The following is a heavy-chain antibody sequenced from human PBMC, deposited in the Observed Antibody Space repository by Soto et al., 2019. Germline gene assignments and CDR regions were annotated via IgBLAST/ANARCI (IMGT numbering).Heavy chain of an antibody. CDR1: GFTFSSYG. CDR3: AKDRITIFGVVSGGMDV. Sequence: TGGSLRLSCAASGFTFSSYGMHWVRQAPGKGLEWVAVISYDGSNKYYADSVKGRFTISRDNSKNTLYLQMNSLRAEDTAVYYCAKDRITIFGVVSGGMDVWGQGTTVTVSS. D-gene: IGHD3-3*01. V-gene: IGHV3-30*18. CDR2: ISYDGSNK. J-gene: IGHJ6*02.